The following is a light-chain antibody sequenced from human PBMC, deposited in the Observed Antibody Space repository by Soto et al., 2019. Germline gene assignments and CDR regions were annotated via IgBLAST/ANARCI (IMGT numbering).Light chain of an antibody. CDR1: QDISSY. CDR2: AAS. J-gene: IGKJ4*01. V-gene: IGKV1-9*01. Sequence: DIQLTQSPSFLSASVGDRVTITCRASQDISSYLAWYQQKPGKAPKLLIYAASTLQSGVPSRFSGSGSGTEFPLTVSSLQPEDFATYYCQHPNTYPLTFGGGTKVEMK. CDR3: QHPNTYPLT.